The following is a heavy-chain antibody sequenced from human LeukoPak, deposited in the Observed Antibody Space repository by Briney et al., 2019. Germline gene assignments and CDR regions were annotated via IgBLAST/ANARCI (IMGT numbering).Heavy chain of an antibody. D-gene: IGHD2-2*01. CDR2: ISGSDGST. CDR3: AKLWGLVLVPAAIRFDP. Sequence: SGGSLRLSCAAFGFTFSTYTMSWVRQAPGKGLEWVSAISGSDGSTYYADSVKGRFTISRDNSKNTLYLQMNSLRAEDTAIYYCAKLWGLVLVPAAIRFDPWGQGTLVTVSS. CDR1: GFTFSTYT. V-gene: IGHV3-23*01. J-gene: IGHJ5*02.